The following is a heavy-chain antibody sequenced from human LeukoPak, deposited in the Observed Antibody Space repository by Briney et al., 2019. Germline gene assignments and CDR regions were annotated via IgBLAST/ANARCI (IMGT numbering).Heavy chain of an antibody. J-gene: IGHJ1*01. CDR3: ARAPYDSSGYTSFQH. D-gene: IGHD3-22*01. Sequence: ASVKVSCKASGYTFTSYGISWVRQAPGQGLEWMGWISAYNGNTNYAQKLQGRVTMTTDTSTSTVYMELSSLRSEDTAVYFCARAPYDSSGYTSFQHRGQGTLVTVSS. CDR2: ISAYNGNT. V-gene: IGHV1-18*01. CDR1: GYTFTSYG.